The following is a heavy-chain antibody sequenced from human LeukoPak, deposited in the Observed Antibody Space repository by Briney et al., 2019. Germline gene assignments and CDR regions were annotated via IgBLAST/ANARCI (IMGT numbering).Heavy chain of an antibody. J-gene: IGHJ4*02. CDR3: ARQFSYYDFWSGYPFDY. CDR1: GGSISSSSYC. CDR2: IYYSGST. Sequence: SETLSLTCTVSGGSISSSSYCWGWIRQPPGKGLEWIGSIYYSGSTYYNPSLKSRVTISVDTSKNQFSLKLSSVTAADTAVYYCARQFSYYDFWSGYPFDYWGQGTLVTVSS. D-gene: IGHD3-3*01. V-gene: IGHV4-39*01.